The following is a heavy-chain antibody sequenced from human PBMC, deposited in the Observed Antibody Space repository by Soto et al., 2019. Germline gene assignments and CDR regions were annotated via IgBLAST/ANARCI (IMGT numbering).Heavy chain of an antibody. V-gene: IGHV3-33*01. CDR2: IWYDGSNK. CDR1: GFTFSSYG. D-gene: IGHD1-26*01. Sequence: QVQLVESGGGVVQPGRSLRLSCAASGFTFSSYGMHWVRQAPGKGLEWVAVIWYDGSNKYYADSVKGRFTISRDNSKNSLYLQMNGLRAEDTAVYYCARDSGGSYSHWGQGTLVTVSS. J-gene: IGHJ4*02. CDR3: ARDSGGSYSH.